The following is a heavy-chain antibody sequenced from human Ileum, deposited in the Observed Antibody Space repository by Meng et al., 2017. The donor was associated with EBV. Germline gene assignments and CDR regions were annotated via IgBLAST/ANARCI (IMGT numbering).Heavy chain of an antibody. J-gene: IGHJ4*02. CDR1: GASIRGSRYY. D-gene: IGHD3-9*01. Sequence: PQLRRPGPGLVKPSETLSLPGTVSGASIRGSRYYWGWIRQPPGKGLEWIGSTYYSGSTNYNPSLKSRVTISVDTSKNQFSLNLSSVTAADTAVYYCARGDILTGYWYYFDYWGQGILVTAPQ. CDR2: TYYSGST. V-gene: IGHV4-39*07. CDR3: ARGDILTGYWYYFDY.